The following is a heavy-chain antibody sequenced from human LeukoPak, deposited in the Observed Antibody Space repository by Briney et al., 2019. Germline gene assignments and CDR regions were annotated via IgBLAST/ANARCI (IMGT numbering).Heavy chain of an antibody. V-gene: IGHV4-59*01. CDR2: IYYSGST. CDR3: ARSFLGDWYFDL. CDR1: GGSISSYY. D-gene: IGHD1-26*01. Sequence: SETLSLTCTVSGGSISSYYWSWIRQPPGMGLEWIGYIYYSGSTNYNPSLKNRVTISVDTSKDQFSLRLTSVTAADTAMYYCARSFLGDWYFDLWGRGTLVTVPS. J-gene: IGHJ2*01.